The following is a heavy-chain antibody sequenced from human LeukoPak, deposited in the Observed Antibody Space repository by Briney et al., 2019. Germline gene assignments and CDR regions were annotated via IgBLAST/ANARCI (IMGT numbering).Heavy chain of an antibody. Sequence: ASVKVSCKASGYTFTSYYMHWVRQAPGQGLEWIGIINPSGGSTSYAQKFQGRVTMTRDTSTSTVYMELSSLRSEDTAVYYCARTAMVRGDPHPFDIWGQGTMVTVSS. J-gene: IGHJ3*02. V-gene: IGHV1-46*01. CDR2: INPSGGST. D-gene: IGHD3-10*01. CDR1: GYTFTSYY. CDR3: ARTAMVRGDPHPFDI.